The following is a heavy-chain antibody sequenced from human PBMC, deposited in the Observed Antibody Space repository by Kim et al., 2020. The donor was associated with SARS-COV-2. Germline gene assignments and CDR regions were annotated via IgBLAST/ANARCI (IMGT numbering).Heavy chain of an antibody. CDR3: ARDGTVTKDAFDI. CDR1: GYTFTSYA. V-gene: IGHV1-3*01. CDR2: INAGNGNT. Sequence: ASVKVSCKASGYTFTSYAMHWVRQAPGQRLEWMGWINAGNGNTKYSQKFQGRVTITRDTSASTAYMELSSLRSEDTAVYYCARDGTVTKDAFDIWGQGTMVTVSS. D-gene: IGHD4-17*01. J-gene: IGHJ3*02.